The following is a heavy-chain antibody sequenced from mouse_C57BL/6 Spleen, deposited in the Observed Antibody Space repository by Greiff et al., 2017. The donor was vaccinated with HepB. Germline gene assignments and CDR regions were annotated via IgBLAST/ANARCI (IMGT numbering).Heavy chain of an antibody. CDR1: GFTFSDYY. J-gene: IGHJ2*01. CDR3: ARYYGHFDY. D-gene: IGHD1-1*01. CDR2: INYDGSST. Sequence: EVQLVESEGGLVQPGSSMKLSCTASGFTFSDYYMAWVRQVPEKGLEWVANINYDGSSTYYLDSLKSRFIISRDNAKNILYPQMSSLKSEDTATYYCARYYGHFDYWGQGTTLTVSS. V-gene: IGHV5-16*01.